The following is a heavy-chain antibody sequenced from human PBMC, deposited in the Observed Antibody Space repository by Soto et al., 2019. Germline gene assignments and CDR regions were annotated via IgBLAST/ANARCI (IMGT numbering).Heavy chain of an antibody. J-gene: IGHJ4*02. CDR1: GFPFSSFS. D-gene: IGHD3-3*01. CDR3: ARDTQDDFWSGYYRDY. CDR2: ISSSSSTI. V-gene: IGHV3-48*02. Sequence: EVQLVESGGGLEQPGGPLRLSWEASGFPFSSFSINWFPQVPGRGLEGVSYISSSSSTIYYADSVKGRFTISRDNAKNSLYLQMNSLRDEDTAVYYCARDTQDDFWSGYYRDYWGQGTLVTVSS.